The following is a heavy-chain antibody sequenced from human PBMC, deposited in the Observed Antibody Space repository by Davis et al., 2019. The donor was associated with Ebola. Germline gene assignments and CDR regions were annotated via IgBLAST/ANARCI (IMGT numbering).Heavy chain of an antibody. CDR3: AREGVTFDL. CDR1: GFTFSSFW. CDR2: INTDGRST. Sequence: GESLKISCAASGFTFSSFWIHWVRQAPGKGLVWVSRINTDGRSTIYADSVKGRFTISRDNARNTLYLQMNSLRAEDTALYYCAREGVTFDLWGQGTVVTVSS. J-gene: IGHJ3*01. V-gene: IGHV3-74*01.